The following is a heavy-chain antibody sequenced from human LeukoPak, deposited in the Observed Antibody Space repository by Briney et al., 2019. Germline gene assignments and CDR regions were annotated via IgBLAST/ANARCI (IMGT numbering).Heavy chain of an antibody. J-gene: IGHJ4*02. V-gene: IGHV4-59*01. Sequence: TSETLSLTCTVSGGSISSYYWSWIRQPPGKGLEWIGYIYYSGSTNYNPSLKSRVTISVDTSKNQFSLKLSSVTAADTAVYYCARVQFGITIFGVVPRYFDYWGQGTLVTVSS. CDR3: ARVQFGITIFGVVPRYFDY. CDR2: IYYSGST. CDR1: GGSISSYY. D-gene: IGHD3-3*01.